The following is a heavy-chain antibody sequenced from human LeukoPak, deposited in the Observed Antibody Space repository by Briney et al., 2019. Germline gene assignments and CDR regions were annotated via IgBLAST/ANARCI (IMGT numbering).Heavy chain of an antibody. CDR2: IYTSGST. J-gene: IGHJ2*01. D-gene: IGHD3-22*01. CDR1: GGSISSYY. V-gene: IGHV4-4*07. Sequence: SETLSLTCTVSGGSISSYYWSWIRQPAGKGLEWIGRIYTSGSTNYNPSLKSRVTMSVDTSKNQFSLKLSSVTAADTAVYYCARVGPYYYDSSGYYVRQYWYFDLWGRGTLVTVSS. CDR3: ARVGPYYYDSSGYYVRQYWYFDL.